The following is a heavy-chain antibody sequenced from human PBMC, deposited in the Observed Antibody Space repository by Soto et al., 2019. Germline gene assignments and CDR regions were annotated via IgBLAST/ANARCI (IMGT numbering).Heavy chain of an antibody. CDR1: GFTFSSYG. J-gene: IGHJ5*01. D-gene: IGHD1-26*01. Sequence: QVQLEESGGGVVQPGRSLRLSCAASGFTFSSYGMNWVRQAPGKGLEWVAVIWYDGGLKYYAASVEGRFTISRDNSNNTVHLEMNNLRAEDTAVYYCVRDAVVGATKGGNYWFDSWGQGTQVTVSS. V-gene: IGHV3-33*01. CDR3: VRDAVVGATKGGNYWFDS. CDR2: IWYDGGLK.